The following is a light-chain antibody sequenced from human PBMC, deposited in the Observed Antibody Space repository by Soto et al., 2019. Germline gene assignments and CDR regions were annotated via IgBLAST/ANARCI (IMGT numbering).Light chain of an antibody. J-gene: IGLJ1*01. Sequence: QSVLTQPPSVSGAPGQRVTISCTGSSSNIGAGYDVHWYQQLPGTAPKLLIYANSDRPSGVPDRFSGSKSGTSASLAITGLQAEDEADYYCQSYDSSLSGYVLGPGTKATLL. CDR2: ANS. CDR3: QSYDSSLSGYV. V-gene: IGLV1-40*01. CDR1: SSNIGAGYD.